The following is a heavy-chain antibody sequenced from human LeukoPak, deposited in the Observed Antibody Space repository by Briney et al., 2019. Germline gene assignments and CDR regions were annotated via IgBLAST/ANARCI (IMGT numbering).Heavy chain of an antibody. V-gene: IGHV4-4*07. CDR1: GGSISSYY. CDR2: IYTSGST. CDR3: ASLTGDSDAFDI. Sequence: SETLSLTCTVSGGSISSYYWSWIRKPAGKGLEWIGRIYTSGSTNYNPSLKSRVTISVDTSKNQFSLKLSSVTAADTAVYYCASLTGDSDAFDIWGQGTMVTVSS. D-gene: IGHD7-27*01. J-gene: IGHJ3*02.